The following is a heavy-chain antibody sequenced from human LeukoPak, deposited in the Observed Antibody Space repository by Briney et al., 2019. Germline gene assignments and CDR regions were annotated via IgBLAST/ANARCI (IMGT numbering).Heavy chain of an antibody. Sequence: GVIIPIFGPANYAQKVQGRVTITGDESTSTAYMELSSLRSEDTSVYYCAIDARIAAAGFDYWGQGTLVTVSS. CDR2: IIPIFGPA. CDR3: AIDARIAAAGFDY. V-gene: IGHV1-69*01. D-gene: IGHD6-13*01. J-gene: IGHJ4*02.